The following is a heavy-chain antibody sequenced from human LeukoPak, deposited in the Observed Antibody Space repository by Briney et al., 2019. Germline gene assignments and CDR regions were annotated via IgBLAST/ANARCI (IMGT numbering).Heavy chain of an antibody. CDR1: GGSISSGDYY. CDR3: ATYGGRPTANFDY. D-gene: IGHD4-23*01. CDR2: IYYSGST. Sequence: PSETLSLTCTVSGGSISSGDYYWSWLRQPPGKGLECIGYIYYSGSTYYSPSLKSRVTISVDTSQNQFSLKLSSVTAADTAVYYCATYGGRPTANFDYWGQGTLVTVSS. J-gene: IGHJ4*02. V-gene: IGHV4-30-4*01.